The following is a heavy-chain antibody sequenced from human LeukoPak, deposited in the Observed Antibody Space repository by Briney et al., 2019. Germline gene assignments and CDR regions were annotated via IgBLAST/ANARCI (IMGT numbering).Heavy chain of an antibody. CDR3: ARGYEYDFWSGYRPYFDY. J-gene: IGHJ4*02. Sequence: ASVKVSCKASGYTFTSYYMHWVRQAPGQGLEWMGIINPSGGSTSYAQKFQGRVTMTRDTSTSTAYMELRSLRSDDTAVYYCARGYEYDFWSGYRPYFDYWGQGTLVTVSS. CDR2: INPSGGST. D-gene: IGHD3-3*01. CDR1: GYTFTSYY. V-gene: IGHV1-46*01.